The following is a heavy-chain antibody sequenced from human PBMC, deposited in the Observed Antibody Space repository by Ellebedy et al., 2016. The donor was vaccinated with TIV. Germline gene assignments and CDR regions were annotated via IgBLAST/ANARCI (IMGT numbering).Heavy chain of an antibody. J-gene: IGHJ4*02. CDR1: GFTFSGYA. CDR3: AKGRGGGSDTSAPRYYFDY. CDR2: INSRGGTT. V-gene: IGHV3-23*01. Sequence: PGGSLRLSCAASGFTFSGYAMSWVRQTPGKRLEWVSGINSRGGTTSYADSVKGRFTISSDNSKNTLYLQMNSLRAEDTAVYYCAKGRGGGSDTSAPRYYFDYWGLGTLVTVSS. D-gene: IGHD3-22*01.